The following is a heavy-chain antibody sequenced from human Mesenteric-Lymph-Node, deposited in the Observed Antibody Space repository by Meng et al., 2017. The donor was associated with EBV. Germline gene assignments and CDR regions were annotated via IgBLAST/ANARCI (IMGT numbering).Heavy chain of an antibody. CDR1: GGSIAGGSY. D-gene: IGHD1-26*01. CDR3: ARRSGSYYGYFDY. CDR2: IHYSGDT. J-gene: IGHJ4*02. Sequence: VELQGAGPGLVKPSRSGSLPCAVAGGSIAGGSYWSWVRQPPGKGLEWIAFIHYSGDTYYNPSLKSRLTISVDTSKDQFSLRLRSVTAADTAVYYCARRSGSYYGYFDYWGQGALVTVSS. V-gene: IGHV4-30-4*01.